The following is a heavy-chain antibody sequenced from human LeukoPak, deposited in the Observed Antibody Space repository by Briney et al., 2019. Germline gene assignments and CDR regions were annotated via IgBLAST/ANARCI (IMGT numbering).Heavy chain of an antibody. V-gene: IGHV3-48*03. J-gene: IGHJ3*02. Sequence: GGSLRLSCAASGFTFSSYEMNWVRRAPGKGLEWVSYISSSGSTIYYADSVKGRFTISRDNAKNSLYLQMNSLRAEDTAVYYCARVQGRYDAFDIWGQGTMVTVSS. CDR2: ISSSGSTI. CDR3: ARVQGRYDAFDI. CDR1: GFTFSSYE.